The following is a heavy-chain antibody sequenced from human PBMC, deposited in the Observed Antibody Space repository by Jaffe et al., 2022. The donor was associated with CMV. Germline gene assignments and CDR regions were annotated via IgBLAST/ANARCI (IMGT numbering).Heavy chain of an antibody. V-gene: IGHV3-33*01. CDR1: GFSFSNYG. CDR3: ARDGWNPYSSNPSFYFDY. D-gene: IGHD6-13*01. J-gene: IGHJ4*02. Sequence: QVQLVESGGGVVQPGTSLRLSCAASGFSFSNYGMHWVRQAPGKGLAWVAVIWFDGNYKYYANSVMGRFTISRDNSKNTLSLQMNSLRADDTAVYYCARDGWNPYSSNPSFYFDYWGQGTPVTVSS. CDR2: IWFDGNYK.